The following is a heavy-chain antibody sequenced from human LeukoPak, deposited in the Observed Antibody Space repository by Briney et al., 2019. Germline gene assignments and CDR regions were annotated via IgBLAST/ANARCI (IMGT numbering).Heavy chain of an antibody. Sequence: SETLSLTCAVYGGSFSGYYWSWIRQPPGKGLEWIGEINHSGSTNYNPSLKSRVTISVDTSKNQFSLKLSSVTAADTAVYYCARTTSVLTTVPNLLYSYSYMDVWGKGTTVTVSS. CDR3: ARTTSVLTTVPNLLYSYSYMDV. D-gene: IGHD4-17*01. CDR2: INHSGST. CDR1: GGSFSGYY. J-gene: IGHJ6*03. V-gene: IGHV4-34*01.